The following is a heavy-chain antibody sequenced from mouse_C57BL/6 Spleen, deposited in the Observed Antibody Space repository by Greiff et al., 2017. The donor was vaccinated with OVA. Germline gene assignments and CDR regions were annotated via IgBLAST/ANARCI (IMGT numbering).Heavy chain of an antibody. CDR1: GYTFTSYW. J-gene: IGHJ2*01. Sequence: QVQLKQPGAELVMPGASVKLSCKASGYTFTSYWMHWVKQRPGQGLEWIGEIDPSDSYTNYNQKFKGKSTLTVDKPSSTAYMQLSSLTSEDSAVYYRAREGFDYWGQGTTLTVSS. CDR3: AREGFDY. CDR2: IDPSDSYT. V-gene: IGHV1-69*01.